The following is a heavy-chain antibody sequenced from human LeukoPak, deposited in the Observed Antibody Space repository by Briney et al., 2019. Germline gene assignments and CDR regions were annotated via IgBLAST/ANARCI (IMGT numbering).Heavy chain of an antibody. Sequence: PGESLRLSCVTSGFTFINAWMTWVRQTPGKGLEWVGLIKTETDGGTTDYAAPVKGRFTISRDDSKNTVYLQMNSLKIEDTAVYYCTTEPRYSNGLFDYWGQGTLVTVSA. D-gene: IGHD5-18*01. CDR2: IKTETDGGTT. CDR1: GFTFINAW. V-gene: IGHV3-15*01. CDR3: TTEPRYSNGLFDY. J-gene: IGHJ4*02.